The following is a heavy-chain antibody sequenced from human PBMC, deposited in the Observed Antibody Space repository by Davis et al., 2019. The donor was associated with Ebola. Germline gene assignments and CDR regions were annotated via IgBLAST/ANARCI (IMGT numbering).Heavy chain of an antibody. CDR2: ISGSGGST. CDR1: GFTFSSYA. D-gene: IGHD5-24*01. Sequence: GESLKISCAASGFTFSSYAMSWVRQAPGKGLEWVSGISGSGGSTFYADSVKGRFTISRDNSKNTLYLQMNSLRAGDTAVYYCARGDGYDDAFDIWGQGTMVTVSS. CDR3: ARGDGYDDAFDI. J-gene: IGHJ3*02. V-gene: IGHV3-23*01.